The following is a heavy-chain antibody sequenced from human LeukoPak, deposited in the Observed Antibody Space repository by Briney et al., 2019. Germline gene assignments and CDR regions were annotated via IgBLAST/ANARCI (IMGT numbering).Heavy chain of an antibody. CDR2: IYTSWST. CDR3: ARAHYDSSGYYSSYFDY. V-gene: IGHV4-4*07. CDR1: GGSISSYY. Sequence: PSETLSLTCTVSGGSISSYYWSWIRQPAGKGLEWIGRIYTSWSTNYNPSLKSRVTMSVDTSKNQFSLKLSSVTAADTAVYYCARAHYDSSGYYSSYFDYWGQGTLVTVSS. D-gene: IGHD3-22*01. J-gene: IGHJ4*02.